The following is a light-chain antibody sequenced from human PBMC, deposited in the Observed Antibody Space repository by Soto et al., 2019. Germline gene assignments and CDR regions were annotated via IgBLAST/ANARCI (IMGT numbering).Light chain of an antibody. CDR2: SNN. CDR3: ASWDDRLDAVI. V-gene: IGLV1-47*02. J-gene: IGLJ2*01. Sequence: QSVLTRPPSASGTPGQRVFISCSGSSSNIGGTNYAYWYQQLPGAAPKLLMHSNNLRPSGVPERISGSKSGTSASLAISGLRSEDEAVYYCASWDDRLDAVIFGGGTKVTVL. CDR1: SSNIGGTNY.